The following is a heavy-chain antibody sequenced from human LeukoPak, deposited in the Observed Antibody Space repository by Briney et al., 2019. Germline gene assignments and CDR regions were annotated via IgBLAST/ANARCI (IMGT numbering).Heavy chain of an antibody. D-gene: IGHD3-22*01. J-gene: IGHJ4*02. CDR3: AKYYGYYHDQYFDY. CDR2: ISGSGSST. CDR1: GFTFTSYA. Sequence: PEGFLRLSCAASGFTFTSYAMNWVRQAPGKGLEWVSTISGSGSSTYYVDSVKGRFTISRDNSKNTLYLQMNSLRAEDTAEYYCAKYYGYYHDQYFDYWGQGTLVTVSS. V-gene: IGHV3-23*01.